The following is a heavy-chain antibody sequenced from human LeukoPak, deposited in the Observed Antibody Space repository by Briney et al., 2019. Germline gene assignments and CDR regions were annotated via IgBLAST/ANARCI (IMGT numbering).Heavy chain of an antibody. CDR1: GFTFSSHG. Sequence: GVSLRLSCAASGFTFSSHGMHWVRQAPGKGLEWVAVIWYDGDTKYYADSVKGRFTISRDNSKNTLYLQMNSLRAEDTAVYYCARAFAPDSSGYYYDYWGQGTLVTVSS. CDR3: ARAFAPDSSGYYYDY. CDR2: IWYDGDTK. D-gene: IGHD3-22*01. V-gene: IGHV3-33*01. J-gene: IGHJ4*02.